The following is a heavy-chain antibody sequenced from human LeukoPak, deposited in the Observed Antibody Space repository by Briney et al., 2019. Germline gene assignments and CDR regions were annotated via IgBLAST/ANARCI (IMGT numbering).Heavy chain of an antibody. V-gene: IGHV3-23*01. Sequence: GGSLRLSCAASGFTVSSNYMSWVRQAPGKGLEWVSAISGSGGSTYYADSVKGRFTISRDNSKNTLYLQMNSLRAEDTAVYYCAKDPVVVVTAIHSYWGQGTLVTVSS. CDR2: ISGSGGST. CDR3: AKDPVVVVTAIHSY. D-gene: IGHD2-21*02. J-gene: IGHJ4*02. CDR1: GFTVSSNY.